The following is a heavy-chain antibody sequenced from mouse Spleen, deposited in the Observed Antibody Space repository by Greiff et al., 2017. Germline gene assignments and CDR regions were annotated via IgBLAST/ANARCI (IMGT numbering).Heavy chain of an antibody. CDR1: GYTFTDYY. Sequence: EVQLQQSGPELVKPGASVKISCKASGYTFTDYYMNWVKQSHGKSLEWIGDINPNNGGTSYNQKFKGKATLTVDKSSSTAYMELRSLTSGDSAVYYCARQGSFDYWGQGTTLTVSS. CDR3: ARQGSFDY. V-gene: IGHV1-26*01. CDR2: INPNNGGT. J-gene: IGHJ2*01.